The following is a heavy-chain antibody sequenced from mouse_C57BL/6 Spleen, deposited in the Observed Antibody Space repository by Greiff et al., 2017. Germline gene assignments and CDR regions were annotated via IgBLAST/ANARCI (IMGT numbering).Heavy chain of an antibody. J-gene: IGHJ4*01. CDR1: GFTFSSYT. Sequence: EVKVVESGGGLVKPGGSLKLSCAASGFTFSSYTMSWVRQTPEKRLEWVATISGGGGNTYYPDSVKGRFTISRDNAKNTLYLQMSSLRSEDTALYYCAREDSSGYPYYAMDYWGQGTSVTVSS. CDR3: AREDSSGYPYYAMDY. D-gene: IGHD3-2*02. CDR2: ISGGGGNT. V-gene: IGHV5-9*01.